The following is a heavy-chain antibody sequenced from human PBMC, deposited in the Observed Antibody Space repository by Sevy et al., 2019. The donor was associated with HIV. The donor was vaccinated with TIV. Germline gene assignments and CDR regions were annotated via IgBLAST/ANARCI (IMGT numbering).Heavy chain of an antibody. CDR3: ARGPKVPAAIFDY. J-gene: IGHJ4*02. V-gene: IGHV4-59*01. Sequence: SETLSLTCTVSGGSISSYYWSWIRQPPGKGLEWIGYIYYSGSTNHNPSLKSRVTISVDTSKNQFSLKLSSVTAADTAVYYCARGPKVPAAIFDYWGQGTLVTVSS. CDR1: GGSISSYY. CDR2: IYYSGST. D-gene: IGHD2-2*01.